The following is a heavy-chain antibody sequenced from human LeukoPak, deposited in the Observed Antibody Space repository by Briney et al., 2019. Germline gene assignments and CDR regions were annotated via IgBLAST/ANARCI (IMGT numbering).Heavy chain of an antibody. D-gene: IGHD1-20*01. V-gene: IGHV3-7*04. CDR1: GFTFSSYW. J-gene: IGHJ4*02. CDR2: IKQDYSER. CDR3: ARGNWKVDY. Sequence: GGSLRLSCAASGFTFSSYWMTWVRQPPGKELEWVANIKQDYSERYYVDSVKGRFSISRDNAKNTLYLQMNSLRVEDTAMYYCARGNWKVDYWGQGTLVTVSS.